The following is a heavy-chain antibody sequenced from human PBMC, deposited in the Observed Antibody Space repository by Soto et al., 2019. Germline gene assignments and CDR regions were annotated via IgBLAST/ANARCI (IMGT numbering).Heavy chain of an antibody. J-gene: IGHJ4*02. V-gene: IGHV3-23*01. Sequence: EVQLLESGGGLVQPGGSLRLSCAASGFTFSSYAMSWVRQAPGKGLEWVSAISGNGGSTYYADSAKGRFTISRDNARNTVYLQMISLRAEDTAVYYCAKVSDSWRYFDYWGQGTLVTVSS. CDR3: AKVSDSWRYFDY. D-gene: IGHD6-13*01. CDR2: ISGNGGST. CDR1: GFTFSSYA.